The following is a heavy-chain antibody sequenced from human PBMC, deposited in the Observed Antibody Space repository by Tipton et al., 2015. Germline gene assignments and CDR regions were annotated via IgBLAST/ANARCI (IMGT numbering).Heavy chain of an antibody. CDR3: VRDPDRYFDY. J-gene: IGHJ4*02. CDR2: ISPSSRYI. V-gene: IGHV3-21*01. CDR1: GFTFTGDS. D-gene: IGHD1-14*01. Sequence: SLRLSCAASGFTFTGDSMNWVRQAPGKGLEWVSFISPSSRYIYYGDSVKGRFTISRDNRRNSLNLQMNSLRAEDTAVYYCVRDPDRYFDYWGQGTLATVSS.